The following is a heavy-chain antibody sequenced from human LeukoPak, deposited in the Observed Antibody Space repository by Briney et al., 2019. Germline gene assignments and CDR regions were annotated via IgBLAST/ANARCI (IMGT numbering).Heavy chain of an antibody. Sequence: PSETLSLTCTVSGGSISSSSYYWGWIRQPPGKGLEWIGSIYYSGSTYYNPSLKSRVTISVDTSKNQFSLKLSSVTAADTAVYYCAREIAHFDYWGQGTLVTVSS. V-gene: IGHV4-39*07. CDR3: AREIAHFDY. D-gene: IGHD2-15*01. J-gene: IGHJ4*02. CDR1: GGSISSSSYY. CDR2: IYYSGST.